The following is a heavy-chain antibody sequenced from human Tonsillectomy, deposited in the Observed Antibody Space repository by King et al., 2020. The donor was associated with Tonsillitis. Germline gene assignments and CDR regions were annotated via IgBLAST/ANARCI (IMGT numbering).Heavy chain of an antibody. V-gene: IGHV4-34*01. Sequence: VQLQQWGAGLLKSSETLSLTCAVYGGSFSGYYCTWIRQPPGKGLEWIGEISHSGSTNYNPSLKSRVTISVDTSKNRFSLKLRSVTAADTAVYYCARDGGYYGSGTYQYYWGQGTLVTVSS. D-gene: IGHD3-10*01. CDR1: GGSFSGYY. CDR2: ISHSGST. J-gene: IGHJ4*02. CDR3: ARDGGYYGSGTYQYY.